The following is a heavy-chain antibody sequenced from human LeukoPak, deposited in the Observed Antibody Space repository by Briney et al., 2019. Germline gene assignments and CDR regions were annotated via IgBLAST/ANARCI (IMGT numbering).Heavy chain of an antibody. Sequence: SETLSLTCAVYGGSFSGYYWSWIRQPPGKGLEWIGETNHSGSTNYNPSLKSRVTISVDTSKNQFSLKLSSVTAADTAVYYCARGRMVRGVIAFPDYWGQGTLVTVSS. CDR3: ARGRMVRGVIAFPDY. CDR2: TNHSGST. CDR1: GGSFSGYY. D-gene: IGHD3-10*01. J-gene: IGHJ4*02. V-gene: IGHV4-34*01.